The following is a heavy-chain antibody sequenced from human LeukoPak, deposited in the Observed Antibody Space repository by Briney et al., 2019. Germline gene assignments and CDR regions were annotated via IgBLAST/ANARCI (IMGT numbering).Heavy chain of an antibody. J-gene: IGHJ4*02. V-gene: IGHV4-59*01. CDR2: IYYSGST. CDR3: ARSAPYLLRFLEYHFDY. D-gene: IGHD3-3*01. Sequence: SSETLSLTCTVSGGSISSYYWSWIRQPPGKGLEWIGYIYYSGSTNYNPSLKSRVTISVDTSKNQFPLKLSSVTAADTAVYYCARSAPYLLRFLEYHFDYWGQGTLVTVSS. CDR1: GGSISSYY.